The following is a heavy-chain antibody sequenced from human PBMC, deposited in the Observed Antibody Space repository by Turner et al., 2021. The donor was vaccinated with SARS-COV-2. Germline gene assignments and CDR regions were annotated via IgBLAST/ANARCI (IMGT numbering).Heavy chain of an antibody. J-gene: IGHJ4*02. Sequence: QVQLVESGGGVVQPGRSLRLSCAASGFTFSSYGMHWVRQAPGKGLEWVAVISYDGSNKYYADSVKGRFTISRDNSKNTLYLQMNSLRAEDTAVYYCAKSIYPYSSNWYYFDYWGQGTLVTVSS. V-gene: IGHV3-30*18. CDR2: ISYDGSNK. D-gene: IGHD6-13*01. CDR1: GFTFSSYG. CDR3: AKSIYPYSSNWYYFDY.